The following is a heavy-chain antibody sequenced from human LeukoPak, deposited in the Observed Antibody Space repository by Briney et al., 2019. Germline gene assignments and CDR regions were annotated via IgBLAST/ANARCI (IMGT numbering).Heavy chain of an antibody. V-gene: IGHV4-31*03. CDR1: GGSISSGGYY. J-gene: IGHJ3*02. D-gene: IGHD4-23*01. CDR2: IYYSGST. CDR3: ARSYGGRGAFDI. Sequence: PSETLSLTCTVSGGSISSGGYYWSWIRQHPGKGLEWIGYIYYSGSTYYNPSLKSRVTISVDTSKNQFSLKLSSVTAADTAVYYCARSYGGRGAFDIWGQGTMVTVSS.